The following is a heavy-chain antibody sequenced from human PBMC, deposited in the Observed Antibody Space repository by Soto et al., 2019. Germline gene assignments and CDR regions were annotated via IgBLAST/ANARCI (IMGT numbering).Heavy chain of an antibody. Sequence: QVQLQQWGAGLLKPSETLSLTCAVYGGSFSGYYWSWIRQPPGKGLEWIGEINHSGSTNYNPSLKSRVTISVDTSKIQFSLKLSSVTAADTAVYYCARGRKVPGYCSSTSCYISGYYYYYMDVWGKGTTVTVSS. CDR1: GGSFSGYY. CDR3: ARGRKVPGYCSSTSCYISGYYYYYMDV. D-gene: IGHD2-2*02. V-gene: IGHV4-34*01. J-gene: IGHJ6*03. CDR2: INHSGST.